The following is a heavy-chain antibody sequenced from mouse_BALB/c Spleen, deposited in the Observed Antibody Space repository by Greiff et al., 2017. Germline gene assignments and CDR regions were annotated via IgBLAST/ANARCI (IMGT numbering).Heavy chain of an antibody. V-gene: IGHV8-8*01. CDR1: GFSLSTSGMG. J-gene: IGHJ4*01. D-gene: IGHD2-12*01. Sequence: QVQLKESGPGILKPSQTLSLTCSFSGFSLSTSGMGVGWIRQPSGKGLEWLAHIWWDDDKYYNPSLKSQLTISKDTSRNQVFLKITSVDTADTATYYCARSRGVALRRDYYAMDYWGQGTSVTVSS. CDR2: IWWDDDK. CDR3: ARSRGVALRRDYYAMDY.